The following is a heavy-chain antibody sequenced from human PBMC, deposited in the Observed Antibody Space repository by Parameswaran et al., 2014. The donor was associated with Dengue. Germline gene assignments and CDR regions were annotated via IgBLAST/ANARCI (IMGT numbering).Heavy chain of an antibody. D-gene: IGHD6-19*01. CDR2: INSDGSST. CDR3: ARARRVYSSDWYGEFDY. V-gene: IGHV3-74*01. J-gene: IGHJ4*02. CDR1: GFTFSSYW. Sequence: GSLRLSCAASGFTFSSYWMHWVRQAPGKGLVWVSRINSDGSSTSYADSVKGRFTISRDNAKNTLYLQMNSLRSDDTAVYYCARARRVYSSDWYGEFDYWGQGTLVTVSS.